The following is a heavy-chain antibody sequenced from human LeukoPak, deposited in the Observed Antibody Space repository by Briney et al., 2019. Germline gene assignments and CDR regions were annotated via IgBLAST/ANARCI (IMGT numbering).Heavy chain of an antibody. V-gene: IGHV4-34*01. CDR1: GGSFSGYY. CDR3: ARVYSSSWYIYDWFDP. J-gene: IGHJ5*02. D-gene: IGHD6-13*01. Sequence: SETLSLTCAVYGGSFSGYYWRWIRQPPGKGLEWIGEINHSGSTNYNPSLKSRVTISIDTSKNQFSLKLSSVTAADTAVYYCARVYSSSWYIYDWFDPWGQGTLVTVSS. CDR2: INHSGST.